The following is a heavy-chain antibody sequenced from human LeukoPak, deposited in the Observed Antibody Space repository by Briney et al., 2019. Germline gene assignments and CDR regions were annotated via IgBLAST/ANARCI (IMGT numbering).Heavy chain of an antibody. CDR3: ARDWDYGGTQMHAFDI. D-gene: IGHD4-23*01. CDR2: ISTSGSTM. Sequence: GGSLRLSCAASGFTVSSYEMNWVRQAPGKGLEWVSYISTSGSTMYYADSVKGRFTISRDNAKNSLYLQMNSLRAEDTAVYYCARDWDYGGTQMHAFDIWGQGIMVTVSS. CDR1: GFTVSSYE. J-gene: IGHJ3*02. V-gene: IGHV3-48*03.